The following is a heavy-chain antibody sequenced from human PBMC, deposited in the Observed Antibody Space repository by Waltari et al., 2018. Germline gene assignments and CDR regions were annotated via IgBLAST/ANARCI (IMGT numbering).Heavy chain of an antibody. Sequence: QVQLVQSGAEVKKPGASVKVSCKASGYTFTSYAMHWVRQAPGQRLEWMGWINAGNGNKKYSQEFQGRGTITRDTSASTAYMELSSLRSEDMAVYYCARLKDRLLWFGENIDYWGQGTLVTVSS. D-gene: IGHD3-10*01. CDR3: ARLKDRLLWFGENIDY. CDR1: GYTFTSYA. V-gene: IGHV1-3*03. CDR2: INAGNGNK. J-gene: IGHJ4*02.